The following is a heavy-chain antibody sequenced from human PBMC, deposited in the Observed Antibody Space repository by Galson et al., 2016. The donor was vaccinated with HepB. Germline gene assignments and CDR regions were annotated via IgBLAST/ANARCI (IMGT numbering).Heavy chain of an antibody. Sequence: SETLSLTCAVSGGSISGATWWGWVRQPPGKGLEWIGDTYHGGSTNYNPSLKSRVTMSIDESKNQFSLEVTSVTAADTAVDYCAGGIHSWGQGILVTVSS. CDR1: GGSISGATW. J-gene: IGHJ4*02. V-gene: IGHV4-4*02. CDR3: AGGIHS. CDR2: TYHGGST. D-gene: IGHD3-16*01.